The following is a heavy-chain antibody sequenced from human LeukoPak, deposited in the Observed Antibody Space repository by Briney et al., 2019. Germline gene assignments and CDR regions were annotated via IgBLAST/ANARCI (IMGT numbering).Heavy chain of an antibody. CDR2: IRQDGSEK. D-gene: IGHD3-3*01. J-gene: IGHJ4*02. CDR3: ARLSTVDFWSPFDY. CDR1: GFNFRNYW. V-gene: IGHV3-7*05. Sequence: SGGSLRLSCAASGFNFRNYWMSWVRQAPGKGLEWVANIRQDGSEKNYVDSVKGRFTISRDDAKTSLYLQMNSLRAEDTALYYCARLSTVDFWSPFDYWGQGTLVTVSS.